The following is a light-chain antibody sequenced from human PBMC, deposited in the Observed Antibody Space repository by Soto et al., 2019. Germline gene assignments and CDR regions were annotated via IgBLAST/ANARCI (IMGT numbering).Light chain of an antibody. V-gene: IGKV3-20*01. CDR1: QSVSSNS. CDR2: GAS. J-gene: IGKJ4*01. CDR3: QHSGRSPPLT. Sequence: MAFTQSPVTLSLSPGERATLSCRASQSVSSNSLAWYQQIPGQPPRLLIYGASSRATGVPDRFTGSGSETHFTLTITRLEPEDFAVFYCQHSGRSPPLTFGGGTKVDIK.